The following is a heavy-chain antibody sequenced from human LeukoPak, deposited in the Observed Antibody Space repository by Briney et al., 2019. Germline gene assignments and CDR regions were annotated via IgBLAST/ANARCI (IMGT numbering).Heavy chain of an antibody. J-gene: IGHJ4*02. D-gene: IGHD2-21*02. CDR3: ARLGRRGGDWIGDYFDY. Sequence: PSETLSLTCAVSGASIDTTSYYWSWIRQPPGKGLEWIGYIYYSGSTNYNPSLKSRVTISVDTSKNQFSLKLSSVTAADTAVYYCARLGRRGGDWIGDYFDYWGQGTLVTVSS. CDR1: GASIDTTSYY. CDR2: IYYSGST. V-gene: IGHV4-61*01.